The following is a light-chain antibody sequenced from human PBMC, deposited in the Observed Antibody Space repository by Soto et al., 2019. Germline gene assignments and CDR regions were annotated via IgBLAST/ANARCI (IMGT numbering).Light chain of an antibody. CDR2: DVS. CDR1: SSDVGGYKY. V-gene: IGLV2-14*01. J-gene: IGLJ1*01. CDR3: SSYTSSSTRV. Sequence: QSVLTQPASVSGSPGQSITISCTGTSSDVGGYKYVSWYQQHPGEAPKLMIYDVSNRPSGVSNRFSGSKSGNMASLTISGLQAEDEADYYCSSYTSSSTRVFGTGTKVTVL.